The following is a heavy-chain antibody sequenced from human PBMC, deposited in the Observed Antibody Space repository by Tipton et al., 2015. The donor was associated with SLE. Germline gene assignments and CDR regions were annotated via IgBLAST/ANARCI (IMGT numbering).Heavy chain of an antibody. J-gene: IGHJ6*02. CDR3: ARAWMGAYYYGMDV. Sequence: QGLEWMGWISAYNGNTNYAQKLQGRVTMTTDTSTSTAYMELRSLRSDDTAVYYCARAWMGAYYYGMDVWGQGTTVTVSS. V-gene: IGHV1-18*01. CDR2: ISAYNGNT. D-gene: IGHD2-2*03.